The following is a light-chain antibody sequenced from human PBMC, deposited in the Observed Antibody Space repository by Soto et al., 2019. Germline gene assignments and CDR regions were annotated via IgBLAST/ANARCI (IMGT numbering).Light chain of an antibody. CDR3: SSYAGSNTFV. V-gene: IGLV2-8*01. J-gene: IGLJ1*01. Sequence: QSALTQPPSASGSPGQSVTISCSGTSSDVGGYDSVSWYQHHPGNVPKLIIFDVDKWPSGVPDRFSGFKSGNTASLTVSGLRAEDEADYYCSSYAGSNTFVFGTGTKVTVL. CDR1: SSDVGGYDS. CDR2: DVD.